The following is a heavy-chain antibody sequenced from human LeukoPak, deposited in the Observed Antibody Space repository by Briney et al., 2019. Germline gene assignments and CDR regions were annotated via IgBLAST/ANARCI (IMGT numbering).Heavy chain of an antibody. D-gene: IGHD3-10*02. Sequence: GGSLGLSCAASGFTFSSYAMSWVRQAPGKGLEWVSAISGSGGSTYYADSVKGRFTISRDNSKNTLYLQMNSLRAEDTAVYYCAILGSGSPSWTDWGQGTLVTVSS. V-gene: IGHV3-23*01. J-gene: IGHJ4*02. CDR1: GFTFSSYA. CDR2: ISGSGGST. CDR3: AILGSGSPSWTD.